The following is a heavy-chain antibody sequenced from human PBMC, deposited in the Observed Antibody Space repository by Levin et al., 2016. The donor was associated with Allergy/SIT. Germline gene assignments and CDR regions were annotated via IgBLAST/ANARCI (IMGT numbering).Heavy chain of an antibody. CDR1: GFTFSSYA. D-gene: IGHD6-13*01. V-gene: IGHV3-23*01. CDR3: AKPDSSSWSLSSFDY. Sequence: GESLKISCAASGFTFSSYAMSWVRQAPGKGLEWVSAISGSGGSTYYADSVKGRFTISRDNSKNTLYLQMNSLRAEDTAVYYCAKPDSSSWSLSSFDYWGQGTLVTVSS. J-gene: IGHJ4*02. CDR2: ISGSGGST.